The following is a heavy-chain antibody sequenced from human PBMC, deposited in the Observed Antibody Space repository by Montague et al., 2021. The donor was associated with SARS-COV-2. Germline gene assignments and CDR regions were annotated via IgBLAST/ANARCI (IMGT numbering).Heavy chain of an antibody. CDR1: GDSISSYY. CDR3: ARAQNTCFIANCVNYFEV. D-gene: IGHD1-1*01. V-gene: IGHV4-59*01. J-gene: IGHJ4*02. CDR2: VYYTGST. Sequence: SETLSLTCAVSGDSISSYYWSWIRQSPGKGLEWIGYVYYTGSTKYTPSLKTRVTLPLDTPKNHFSLKLRSVTAADTAIYYCARAQNTCFIANCVNYFEVWGLGALVTVSS.